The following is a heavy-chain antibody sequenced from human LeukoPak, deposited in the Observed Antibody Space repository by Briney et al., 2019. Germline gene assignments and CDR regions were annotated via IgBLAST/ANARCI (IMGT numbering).Heavy chain of an antibody. J-gene: IGHJ4*02. CDR3: AKDRNVWGTSPPYFDY. D-gene: IGHD3-16*01. Sequence: GGSLRLSCAASGFTFSSYAMHWVRQAPGKGLEWVAFIRYDGINKDYADSVKGPFTISRDNSKNMLYLQMSSLRAEDTAVYYCAKDRNVWGTSPPYFDYWGQGTLVTVSS. CDR1: GFTFSSYA. V-gene: IGHV3-30*02. CDR2: IRYDGINK.